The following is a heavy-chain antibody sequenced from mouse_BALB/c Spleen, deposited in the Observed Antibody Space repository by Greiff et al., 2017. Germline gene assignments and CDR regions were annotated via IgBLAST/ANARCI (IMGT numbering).Heavy chain of an antibody. CDR2: ISSGSSTI. V-gene: IGHV5-17*02. Sequence: EVQRVESGGGLVQPGGSRKLSCAASGFTFSSFGMHWVRQAPEKGLEWVAYISSGSSTIYYADTVKGRFTISRDNPKNTLFLQMTSLRSEDTAMYYCARSIPYYYGSAYWGQGTLVTVSA. CDR1: GFTFSSFG. J-gene: IGHJ3*01. D-gene: IGHD1-1*01. CDR3: ARSIPYYYGSAY.